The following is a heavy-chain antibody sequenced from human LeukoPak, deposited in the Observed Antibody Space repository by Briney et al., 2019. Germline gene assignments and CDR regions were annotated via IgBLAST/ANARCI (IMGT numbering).Heavy chain of an antibody. D-gene: IGHD2-2*01. Sequence: GESLRLSCAVTGFTVSTNYMSWVRQAPGKGLGWVSILYSTGTTYYADSVKGRFTISRDNSKNTLYLQMNSLRSEDTAVYYCARRGDCNSTSCLLFHYWAQGTLVTVSS. CDR1: GFTVSTNY. CDR2: LYSTGTT. V-gene: IGHV3-66*02. CDR3: ARRGDCNSTSCLLFHY. J-gene: IGHJ4*02.